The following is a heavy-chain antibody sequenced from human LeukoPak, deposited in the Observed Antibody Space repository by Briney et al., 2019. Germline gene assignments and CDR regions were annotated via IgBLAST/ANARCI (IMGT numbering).Heavy chain of an antibody. D-gene: IGHD3-22*01. V-gene: IGHV4-38-2*02. CDR1: GYSISSGYY. CDR3: ARDPLHYYDSSGLRVDWFDP. J-gene: IGHJ5*02. Sequence: PSETLSLTCTVSGYSISSGYYWGWIRQPPGKGLEWIGSIYHSGSTYYNPSLKSRVTISVDTSKNQFSLKLSSVTAADTAVYYCARDPLHYYDSSGLRVDWFDPWGQGTLVTVSS. CDR2: IYHSGST.